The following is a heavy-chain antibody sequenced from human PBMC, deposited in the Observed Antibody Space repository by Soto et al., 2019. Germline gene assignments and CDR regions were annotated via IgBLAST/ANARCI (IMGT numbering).Heavy chain of an antibody. CDR3: ARDTGLWFGELLYDSYGMDV. J-gene: IGHJ6*02. V-gene: IGHV1-2*04. Sequence: GASVKVSCKASGYTFTGYYMHWVRQAPGQGLEWMGWINPNSGGTNYAQKFQGWVTMTRDTSISTAYMELSRLRSDDTAVYYCARDTGLWFGELLYDSYGMDVWGQGTTVTVSS. CDR1: GYTFTGYY. D-gene: IGHD3-10*01. CDR2: INPNSGGT.